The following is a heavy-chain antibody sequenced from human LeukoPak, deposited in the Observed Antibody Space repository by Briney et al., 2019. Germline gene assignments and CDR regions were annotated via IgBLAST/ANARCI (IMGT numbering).Heavy chain of an antibody. CDR3: ARSVGATLGY. J-gene: IGHJ4*02. V-gene: IGHV3-11*04. CDR1: GFIFRDYY. D-gene: IGHD1-26*01. Sequence: TGGSLRLSCAASGFIFRDYYMSWIRQAPGKGLEWVSYISSSGSTMYYTDSVKGRFTISRDNAKDSLYLQMNSLRAEDTAVYYCARSVGATLGYWGQGTLVTVSS. CDR2: ISSSGSTM.